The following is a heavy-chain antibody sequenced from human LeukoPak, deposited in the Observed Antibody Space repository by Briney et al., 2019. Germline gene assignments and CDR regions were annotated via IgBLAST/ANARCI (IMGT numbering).Heavy chain of an antibody. CDR3: ARGLSIGPADY. CDR2: INHSGST. J-gene: IGHJ4*02. D-gene: IGHD2-21*01. CDR1: GGSFSGYY. Sequence: SETLSLTCAVYGGSFSGYYWSWIRQPPVKGLEWIGEINHSGSTNYNPSLKSRVTISVDTSKNQFSLKLSSVTAADTAVYYCARGLSIGPADYWGQGTLVTVSS. V-gene: IGHV4-34*01.